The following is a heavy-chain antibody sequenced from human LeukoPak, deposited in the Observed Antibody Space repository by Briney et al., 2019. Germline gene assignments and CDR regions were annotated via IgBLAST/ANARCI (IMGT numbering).Heavy chain of an antibody. Sequence: GGSLRLSCAASGFTFSSYAMSWVRQAPGKGLEWVSAISGSGGSTYYADSVRGRFTISRDNSRNTLYLQMNSLRAEDTAVYYCAKDVSSGYYYFDYWGQGTLVTVSS. CDR2: ISGSGGST. CDR1: GFTFSSYA. V-gene: IGHV3-23*01. D-gene: IGHD3-22*01. J-gene: IGHJ4*02. CDR3: AKDVSSGYYYFDY.